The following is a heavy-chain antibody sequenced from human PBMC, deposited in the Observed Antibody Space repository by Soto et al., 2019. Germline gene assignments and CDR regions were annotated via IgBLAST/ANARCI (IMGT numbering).Heavy chain of an antibody. D-gene: IGHD6-13*01. Sequence: GGSLRLSCAASGFTFSSYAMHWVRQAPGKGLEWVAVISYDGSNKYYADSVKGQFTISRDNSKNTLYLQMNSLRAEDTAVYYCARDGDLAAAGQLAYYYGMDVWGQGTTVTVSS. CDR3: ARDGDLAAAGQLAYYYGMDV. CDR2: ISYDGSNK. J-gene: IGHJ6*02. V-gene: IGHV3-30-3*01. CDR1: GFTFSSYA.